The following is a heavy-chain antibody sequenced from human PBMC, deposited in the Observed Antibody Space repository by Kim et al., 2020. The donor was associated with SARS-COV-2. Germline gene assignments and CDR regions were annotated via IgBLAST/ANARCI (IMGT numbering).Heavy chain of an antibody. CDR1: GGSISSYY. Sequence: SETLSLTCTVSGGSISSYYWSWIRQPPGKGLEWIGYIYYSGSTNYNPSLKSRVTISVDTSKNQFSLKLSSVTAADTAVYYCARAQRDYGGNTGWFDPWGQGTLVTVSS. CDR3: ARAQRDYGGNTGWFDP. D-gene: IGHD4-17*01. J-gene: IGHJ5*02. V-gene: IGHV4-59*01. CDR2: IYYSGST.